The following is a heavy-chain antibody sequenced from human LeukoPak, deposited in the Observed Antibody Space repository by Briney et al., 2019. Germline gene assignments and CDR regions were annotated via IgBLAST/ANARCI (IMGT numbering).Heavy chain of an antibody. V-gene: IGHV3-23*01. Sequence: GGSLRLSCAASGFTLSSYAMSWVRQAPGKGLEWVSAISDTGNTYHADSVKGRFTISRDSSKNTQFLQMNRLRPEDAAVYYCAKAPVTTCRGAFCYPFDYWGLGTLVTVSS. J-gene: IGHJ4*02. CDR2: ISDTGNT. CDR1: GFTLSSYA. CDR3: AKAPVTTCRGAFCYPFDY. D-gene: IGHD2-15*01.